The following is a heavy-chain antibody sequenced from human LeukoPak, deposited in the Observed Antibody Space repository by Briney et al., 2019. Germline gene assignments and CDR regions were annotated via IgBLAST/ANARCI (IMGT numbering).Heavy chain of an antibody. J-gene: IGHJ5*02. CDR1: GYTFTSYG. V-gene: IGHV1-18*01. Sequence: ASVKVSCKASGYTFTSYGISWVRQAPGQGLEWMGWISAYNGNTNYAQKLQGRVTMTTDTSTSTAYMELRGLRSDDTAVYYCARDITMIVVAEKWFDPWGQGTLVTVSS. CDR3: ARDITMIVVAEKWFDP. CDR2: ISAYNGNT. D-gene: IGHD3-22*01.